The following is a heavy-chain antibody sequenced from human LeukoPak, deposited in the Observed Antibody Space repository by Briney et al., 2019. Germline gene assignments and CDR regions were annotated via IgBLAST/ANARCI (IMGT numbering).Heavy chain of an antibody. CDR3: ARDESSRDDKNGYQY. CDR1: GGSITAYY. Sequence: SETLSLTCSVSGGSITAYYWSWIRQSAAKGLEWIGRIHMSGSTNYKSSLKSRVAMSMDRSKNLLTLELRSATAADTAVYYCARDESSRDDKNGYQYWGQGIMVPVSA. D-gene: IGHD3-22*01. CDR2: IHMSGST. V-gene: IGHV4-4*07. J-gene: IGHJ4*02.